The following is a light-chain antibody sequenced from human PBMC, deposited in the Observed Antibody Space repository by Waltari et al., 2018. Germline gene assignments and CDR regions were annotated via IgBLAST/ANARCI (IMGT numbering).Light chain of an antibody. Sequence: EIVLTQSPATPSLSPGERATLSCRASQSVSSYLAWYQQKPDQAPRLLIYDASNRATGIPARFSGSGSGTGFALTISSLGPEDFAVYYCQQRSNWPRTFGQGTKVEIK. V-gene: IGKV3-11*01. CDR3: QQRSNWPRT. CDR1: QSVSSY. CDR2: DAS. J-gene: IGKJ1*01.